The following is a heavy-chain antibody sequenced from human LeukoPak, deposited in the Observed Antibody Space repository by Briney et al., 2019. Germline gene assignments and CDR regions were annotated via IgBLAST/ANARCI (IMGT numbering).Heavy chain of an antibody. CDR1: GYTFTGYY. J-gene: IGHJ6*03. D-gene: IGHD3-10*01. Sequence: ASVKVSCKASGYTFTGYYMHWVRQAPGQGLEWMGWINPNSGGTNYAQKFQGRVTMTRDTSISTAYMELSRLRSDDTAVYYCASGYGSGSYLSYYYYYMDVWGKGTTVTISS. CDR3: ASGYGSGSYLSYYYYYMDV. CDR2: INPNSGGT. V-gene: IGHV1-2*02.